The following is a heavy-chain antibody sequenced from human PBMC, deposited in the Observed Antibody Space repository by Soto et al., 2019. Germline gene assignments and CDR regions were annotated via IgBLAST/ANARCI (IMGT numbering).Heavy chain of an antibody. CDR3: AREKTMVRGDFAGMGV. CDR2: IIPIFGTA. D-gene: IGHD3-10*01. J-gene: IGHJ6*01. CDR1: GGTFSIYA. Sequence: ASLKVSCEASGGTFSIYAISWVRQAPGQGLEWMGGIIPIFGTANYAQKFQGRVTITADKSTSTAYMELSSLRSEDTAVYYCAREKTMVRGDFAGMGVWREVTTFT. V-gene: IGHV1-69*06.